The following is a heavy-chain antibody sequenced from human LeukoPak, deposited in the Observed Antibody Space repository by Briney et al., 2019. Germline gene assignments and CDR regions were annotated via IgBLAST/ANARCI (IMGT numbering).Heavy chain of an antibody. V-gene: IGHV1-69*13. CDR1: GYTFTSYD. Sequence: SVKVSCKASGYTFTSYDINWVRQAPGQGLEWMGGIIPLFRTPNYAQRFLGRITITADESTKTVFMELRSLRSDDTAMYYCAAMYDSNSHYLRDFDYWGQGTLVTVSS. D-gene: IGHD4-11*01. CDR2: IIPLFRTP. J-gene: IGHJ4*02. CDR3: AAMYDSNSHYLRDFDY.